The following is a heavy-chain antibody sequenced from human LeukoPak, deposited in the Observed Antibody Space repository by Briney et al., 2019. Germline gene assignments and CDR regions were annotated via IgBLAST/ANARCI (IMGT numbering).Heavy chain of an antibody. J-gene: IGHJ4*02. CDR1: GGSVSDSSYY. Sequence: ETLSLTCTVSGGSVSDSSYYWGWIRQPPGKRLEWVSSISGNGDATRYADSVMGRFTISRDNAKNTLSLQMNSLRAEDTAVYYCAKSDCASDGCKLLNYWGQGTLVTASS. V-gene: IGHV3-23*01. D-gene: IGHD3-10*01. CDR2: ISGNGDAT. CDR3: AKSDCASDGCKLLNY.